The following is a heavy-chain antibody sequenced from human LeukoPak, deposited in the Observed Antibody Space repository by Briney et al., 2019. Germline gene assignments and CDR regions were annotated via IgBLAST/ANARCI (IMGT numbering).Heavy chain of an antibody. CDR1: GDSVSSNSAA. V-gene: IGHV6-1*01. CDR2: TYYRSKWYN. Sequence: SQTLSLTCAISGDSVSSNSAAWNWLRQSPSRGLEWLGRTYYRSKWYNDYAVSVKSRITINPDTSKNQFSLQLNSVTPEDTAVYYCARSITMIVVVDIFDPWGQGTLVTVSS. CDR3: ARSITMIVVVDIFDP. D-gene: IGHD3-22*01. J-gene: IGHJ5*02.